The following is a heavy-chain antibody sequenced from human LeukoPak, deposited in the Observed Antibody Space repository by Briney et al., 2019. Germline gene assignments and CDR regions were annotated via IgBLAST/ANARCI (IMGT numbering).Heavy chain of an antibody. CDR2: IYSGGST. V-gene: IGHV3-53*01. CDR1: EFTVSSNY. CDR3: ARDYYDSSGYRHDAFDI. J-gene: IGHJ3*02. D-gene: IGHD3-22*01. Sequence: PGGSLRLSCAASEFTVSSNYMSWVRQAPGKGLEWVSVIYSGGSTYYADSVKGRFTISRDNSKNTLYLQMNSLRAEDTAVYCCARDYYDSSGYRHDAFDIWGQGTMVTVSS.